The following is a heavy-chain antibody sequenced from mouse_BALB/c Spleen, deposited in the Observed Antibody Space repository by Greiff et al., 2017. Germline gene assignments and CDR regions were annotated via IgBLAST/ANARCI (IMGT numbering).Heavy chain of an antibody. Sequence: VQLKQSGPELVKPGASVKISCKASGYTFTDYNMHWVKQSHGKSLEWIGYIYPYNGGTGYNQKFKSKATLTVDNSSSTAYMELRSLTSEDSAVYYCARDYYGSSSWFAYWGQGTLVTVSA. CDR3: ARDYYGSSSWFAY. J-gene: IGHJ3*01. V-gene: IGHV1S29*02. CDR1: GYTFTDYN. CDR2: IYPYNGGT. D-gene: IGHD1-1*01.